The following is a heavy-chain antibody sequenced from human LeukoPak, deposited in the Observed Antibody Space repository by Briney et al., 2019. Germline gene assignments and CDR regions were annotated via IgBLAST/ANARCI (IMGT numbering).Heavy chain of an antibody. V-gene: IGHV4-4*02. J-gene: IGHJ4*02. D-gene: IGHD3-10*01. Sequence: SETLSLTCTVSGDSISSNNWWSLVRQPPGKGLEWIGEVYHSGSTNYNPSLTSRVIISVDKSKNQFSLNLSSVTAADTAVYYCARVTHYYGSGAWYYFDYWGQGTLVTVSS. CDR2: VYHSGST. CDR1: GDSISSNNW. CDR3: ARVTHYYGSGAWYYFDY.